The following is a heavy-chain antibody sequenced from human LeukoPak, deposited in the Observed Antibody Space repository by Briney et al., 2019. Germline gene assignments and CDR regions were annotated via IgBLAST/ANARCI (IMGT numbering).Heavy chain of an antibody. Sequence: PGGSLRLSCAASGFTFSSYAMHWVRQAPGKGLEWVAVISYDGSNKYYADSVKGRFTISRGNSKNTLYLQMNSLRAEDTAVYYCARDKPIFGYWGQGTLVTVSS. CDR1: GFTFSSYA. V-gene: IGHV3-30-3*01. J-gene: IGHJ4*02. CDR3: ARDKPIFGY. CDR2: ISYDGSNK. D-gene: IGHD3-9*01.